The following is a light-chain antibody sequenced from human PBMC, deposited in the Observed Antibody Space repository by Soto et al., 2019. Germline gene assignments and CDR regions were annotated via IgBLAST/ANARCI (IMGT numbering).Light chain of an antibody. Sequence: EIVLTQSPATLSLSPGERATLSCRASQSVSSYLAWYQQKPGLAPRLLIYDASNRATGIPARFSGSGSGTDFTLTIISLEPEYFAVYYCQQRSNWPPITFGQGTRLEIK. CDR2: DAS. CDR1: QSVSSY. V-gene: IGKV3-11*01. J-gene: IGKJ5*01. CDR3: QQRSNWPPIT.